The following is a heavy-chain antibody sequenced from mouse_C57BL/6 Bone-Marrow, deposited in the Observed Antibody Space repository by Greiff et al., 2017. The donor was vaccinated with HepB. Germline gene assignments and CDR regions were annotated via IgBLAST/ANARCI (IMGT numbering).Heavy chain of an antibody. V-gene: IGHV5-4*03. Sequence: EVQLVESGGGLVKPGGSLKLSCAASGFTFSSYAMSWVRQTPEKRLEWVATISDGGSYTYYPDNVKGRFTISRDNAKNNLYLQMSHLKSEDTAMYYCARRVYYGYNYAMDYWGQGTSVTVSS. CDR2: ISDGGSYT. D-gene: IGHD2-2*01. CDR3: ARRVYYGYNYAMDY. J-gene: IGHJ4*01. CDR1: GFTFSSYA.